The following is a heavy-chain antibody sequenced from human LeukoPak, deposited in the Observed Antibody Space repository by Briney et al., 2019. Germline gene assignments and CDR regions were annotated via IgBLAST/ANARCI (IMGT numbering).Heavy chain of an antibody. CDR3: ARADSGSYYGGVGYFDY. D-gene: IGHD1-26*01. CDR2: INAGNGNT. CDR1: GYTFTSYA. V-gene: IGHV1-3*01. Sequence: GASVTVSCTASGYTFTSYAMHWVRQAPGQRLEWMGWINAGNGNTKYSQKFQGRVTITRDTSASTAYMELSSLRSEDTAVYYCARADSGSYYGGVGYFDYWGQGTLVTVSS. J-gene: IGHJ4*02.